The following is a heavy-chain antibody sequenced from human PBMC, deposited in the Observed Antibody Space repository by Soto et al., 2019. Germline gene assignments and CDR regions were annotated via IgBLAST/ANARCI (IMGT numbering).Heavy chain of an antibody. CDR3: ARGGSYYSPFLDY. Sequence: SETLSLTCTVSGGSISSYFWSWIRQPPGKGLEWIGYIYYSGSTNYNPSLKSRVTISVDTSKNQLSLKLSSVTAADTAVYYCARGGSYYSPFLDYWGQGTLVTVSS. CDR1: GGSISSYF. V-gene: IGHV4-59*01. CDR2: IYYSGST. D-gene: IGHD1-26*01. J-gene: IGHJ4*02.